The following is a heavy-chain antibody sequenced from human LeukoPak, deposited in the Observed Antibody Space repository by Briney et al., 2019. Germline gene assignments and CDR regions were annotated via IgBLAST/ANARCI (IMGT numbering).Heavy chain of an antibody. CDR1: GGSISSSNW. CDR2: IYHSGST. J-gene: IGHJ4*02. Sequence: SETLSLTCTVSGGSISSSNWWSWVRQSPGRGLEWIGEIYHSGSTNYNPSLKSRVTISVDKSKNQFSLKLTSVTAADTAVYYCASGSGSYYPFDYWGQGTLVTVSS. D-gene: IGHD1-26*01. V-gene: IGHV4-4*02. CDR3: ASGSGSYYPFDY.